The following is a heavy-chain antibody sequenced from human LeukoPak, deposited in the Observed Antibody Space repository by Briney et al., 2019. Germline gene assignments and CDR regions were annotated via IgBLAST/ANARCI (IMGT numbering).Heavy chain of an antibody. J-gene: IGHJ4*02. CDR2: MNPNSGNA. D-gene: IGHD6-19*01. Sequence: ASVKVSCKASGYTFTSCDINWVRQATGQGLEWMGWMNPNSGNAGYGQSFQGRITMTRDISIGAAYMELSNLTSEDTAIYYCTRGSSGRRDNWGQGTLVTVSA. CDR3: TRGSSGRRDN. CDR1: GYTFTSCD. V-gene: IGHV1-8*01.